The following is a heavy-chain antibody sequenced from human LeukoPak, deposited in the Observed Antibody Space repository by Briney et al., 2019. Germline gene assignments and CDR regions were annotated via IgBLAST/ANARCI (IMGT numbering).Heavy chain of an antibody. CDR1: GDSVSSNSAA. Sequence: SQTLSLTCAISGDSVSSNSAAWNWIRQSPSRGLEWLGRTYYRSKWYNDYAVSVKSRITINPDTSKNQLSLQLNSVTPEDTAVYYCARANGIAVALAFDYWGQGTLVTVSS. D-gene: IGHD6-19*01. J-gene: IGHJ4*02. CDR3: ARANGIAVALAFDY. V-gene: IGHV6-1*01. CDR2: TYYRSKWYN.